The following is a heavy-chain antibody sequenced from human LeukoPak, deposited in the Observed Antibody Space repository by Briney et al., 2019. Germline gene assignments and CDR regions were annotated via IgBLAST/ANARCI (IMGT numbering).Heavy chain of an antibody. Sequence: SETLSLTCTVSGDSINNYHWSWIRQPPGKGLEWIGYIYYSGSTNYNPPLKSRVTLSVDTSKNQFSLKLSSVTAADTAFYYCARREVRGSRFEYWGQGILVTVSS. V-gene: IGHV4-59*08. CDR1: GDSINNYH. CDR2: IYYSGST. J-gene: IGHJ4*02. CDR3: ARREVRGSRFEY. D-gene: IGHD3-10*01.